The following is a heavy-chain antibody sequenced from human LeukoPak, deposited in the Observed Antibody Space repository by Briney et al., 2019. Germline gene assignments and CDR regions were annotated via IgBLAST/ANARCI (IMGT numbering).Heavy chain of an antibody. D-gene: IGHD2-2*01. V-gene: IGHV3-30*04. CDR2: ISYDGSNK. CDR1: GFTFSSYA. J-gene: IGHJ4*02. Sequence: PGGSLRLSCAASGFTFSSYAMHWVRQAPGKGLEWVAVISYDGSNKYYADSVKGRFTISRDNSKNTLYLQMNSLRAEDTAVYYCAREGIIVVVPASNDYWGQGTLVTVSS. CDR3: AREGIIVVVPASNDY.